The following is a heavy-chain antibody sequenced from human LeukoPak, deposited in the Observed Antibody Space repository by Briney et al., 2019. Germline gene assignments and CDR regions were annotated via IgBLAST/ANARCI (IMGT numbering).Heavy chain of an antibody. CDR3: AYSSSWSYDAFDI. D-gene: IGHD6-13*01. V-gene: IGHV1-18*01. CDR2: ISAYNGNT. J-gene: IGHJ3*02. Sequence: ASVNVSCKASGYTFTSYGISWVRQAPGQGLEWMGWISAYNGNTNYAQKLQGRVTMTRDTSISTAYMELSRLRSDDTAVYYGAYSSSWSYDAFDIWGQGTMVTVSS. CDR1: GYTFTSYG.